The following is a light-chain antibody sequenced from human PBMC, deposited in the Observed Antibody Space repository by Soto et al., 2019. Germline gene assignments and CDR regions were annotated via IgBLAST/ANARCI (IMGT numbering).Light chain of an antibody. Sequence: QSALTQPASVSGSPGQSITISCTGTSSDVGGYNYVSWYQQHPGKAPKLMIYDVNNRPSGGSNRFSGSKSGNTASLTISGLQAEDEADYYCSSYTGSSTYVVFGGGTQLTVL. V-gene: IGLV2-14*01. CDR2: DVN. CDR1: SSDVGGYNY. CDR3: SSYTGSSTYVV. J-gene: IGLJ2*01.